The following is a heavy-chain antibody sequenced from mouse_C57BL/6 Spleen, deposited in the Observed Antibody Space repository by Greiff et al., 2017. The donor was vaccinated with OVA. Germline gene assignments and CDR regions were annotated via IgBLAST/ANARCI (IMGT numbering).Heavy chain of an antibody. CDR3: ARWTTGTGDY. Sequence: QVQLQQPGAELVMPGASVKLSCKASGYTFTSYWMHWVKQRPGQGLEWIGEIDPSDSYTNYNQKFKGKSTLTVDKSSSTAYMQLSSLTSEDYAVYYCARWTTGTGDYWGKGTTLTVSS. J-gene: IGHJ2*01. CDR2: IDPSDSYT. D-gene: IGHD4-1*01. CDR1: GYTFTSYW. V-gene: IGHV1-69*01.